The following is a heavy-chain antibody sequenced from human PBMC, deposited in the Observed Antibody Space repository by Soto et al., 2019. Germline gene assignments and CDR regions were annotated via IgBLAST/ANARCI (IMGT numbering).Heavy chain of an antibody. Sequence: EVHLVESGGGLVKPGGSLRLSCAASGFTFSSYSMNWVRQAPGKGLEWVSSISSSSSYIYYADSVKCRFTISRDNAKNSLYLQMNSLRAEDTAVYYCARDDRVVAGFFDYWGQGTLVTVSS. CDR2: ISSSSSYI. CDR3: ARDDRVVAGFFDY. CDR1: GFTFSSYS. J-gene: IGHJ4*02. D-gene: IGHD2-15*01. V-gene: IGHV3-21*01.